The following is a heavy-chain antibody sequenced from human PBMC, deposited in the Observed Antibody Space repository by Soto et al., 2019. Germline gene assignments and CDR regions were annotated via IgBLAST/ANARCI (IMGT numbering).Heavy chain of an antibody. CDR2: ISYDGSNK. CDR1: GFTFSSYS. J-gene: IGHJ3*02. V-gene: IGHV3-30*18. D-gene: IGHD1-26*01. Sequence: GGSLRLSCAASGFTFSSYSMNWVRQAPGKGLEWVAVISYDGSNKYYADSVKGRFTISRDNSKNTLYLQMDSLRAEDTAVYYCAKAEWELLYWTPWAFDIWGQGTMVTVS. CDR3: AKAEWELLYWTPWAFDI.